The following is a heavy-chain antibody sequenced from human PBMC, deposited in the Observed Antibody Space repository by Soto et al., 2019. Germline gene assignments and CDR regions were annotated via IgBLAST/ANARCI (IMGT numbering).Heavy chain of an antibody. D-gene: IGHD4-17*01. Sequence: SETLSLTCSVSGGSVSNKTYYWSWIRQPPGKRLEWIGYVYYSGTTNYNPSHKSRVTISVDLSKNMFSVRLSSVTTADTALYYCARTTAVSSALRSRYFFDYRGQGTLVTVSS. V-gene: IGHV4-61*01. CDR1: GGSVSNKTYY. CDR2: VYYSGTT. CDR3: ARTTAVSSALRSRYFFDY. J-gene: IGHJ4*02.